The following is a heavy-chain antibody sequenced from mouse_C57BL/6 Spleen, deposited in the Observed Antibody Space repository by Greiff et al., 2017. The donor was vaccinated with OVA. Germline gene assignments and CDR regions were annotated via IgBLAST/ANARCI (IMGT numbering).Heavy chain of an antibody. D-gene: IGHD1-2*01. CDR3: ARDVDYYGRSFDV. CDR2: ISYDGSN. Sequence: ESGPGLVKPSQSLSLTCSVTGYSITSGYYWNWIRQFPGNKLEWMGYISYDGSNNYNPSLKNRISITRDTSKNQFFLKLNSVTTEDTATYYCARDVDYYGRSFDVWGTGTTVTVSS. J-gene: IGHJ1*03. CDR1: GYSITSGYY. V-gene: IGHV3-6*01.